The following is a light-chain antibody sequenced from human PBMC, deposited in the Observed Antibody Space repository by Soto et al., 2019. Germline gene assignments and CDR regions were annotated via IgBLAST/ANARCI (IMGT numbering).Light chain of an antibody. CDR2: EVS. CDR1: SSDVGGYNY. V-gene: IGLV2-14*01. Sequence: QSVLTQPASVSGSPGQSITISCTGTSSDVGGYNYVSWYQQHPGKAPKLMIYEVSNRPSGVSNRFSGSKSGNTASLTISGLQAEDEADYYCSSYTSSSTLGGVFGTGT. J-gene: IGLJ1*01. CDR3: SSYTSSSTLGGV.